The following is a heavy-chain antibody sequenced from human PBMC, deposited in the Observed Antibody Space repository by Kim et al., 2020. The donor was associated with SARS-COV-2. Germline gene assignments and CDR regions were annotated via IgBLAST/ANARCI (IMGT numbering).Heavy chain of an antibody. CDR1: GGTFSSYA. CDR2: IIPIFGTA. Sequence: SVKVSCKASGGTFSSYAISWVRQAPGQGLEWMGGIIPIFGTANYAQKFQGRVTITADESTSTAYMELSSLRSEDTAVYYCGSPRTLEDVDTAPYYYYGMDVWGQGTTVTVSS. CDR3: GSPRTLEDVDTAPYYYYGMDV. J-gene: IGHJ6*02. D-gene: IGHD5-18*01. V-gene: IGHV1-69*13.